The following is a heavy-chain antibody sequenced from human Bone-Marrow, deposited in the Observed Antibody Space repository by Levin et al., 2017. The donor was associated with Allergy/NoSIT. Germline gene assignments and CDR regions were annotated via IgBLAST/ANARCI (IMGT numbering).Heavy chain of an antibody. D-gene: IGHD4-23*01. CDR1: GFTFRNYE. CDR2: ISAGGTST. V-gene: IGHV3-23*01. CDR3: ATRNVGSGGWFFDY. J-gene: IGHJ4*02. Sequence: GESLKISCAVSGFTFRNYEMSWIRQARGKGLEWVSAISAGGTSTYYADSVKGRFTISRDNYKNTLYLQMNSLRDEDTDVNYCATRNVGSGGWFFDYWGQGTLLTVSS.